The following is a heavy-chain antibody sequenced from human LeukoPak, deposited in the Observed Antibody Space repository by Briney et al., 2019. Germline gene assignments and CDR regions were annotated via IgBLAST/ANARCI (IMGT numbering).Heavy chain of an antibody. CDR2: ISSTGGST. CDR3: ARRGGDSGGYYAAYFDY. CDR1: GFTFSSHA. V-gene: IGHV3-23*01. J-gene: IGHJ4*02. D-gene: IGHD1-26*01. Sequence: GGSLRLSCAASGFTFSSHAMNWVRQAPGKGLEWVAIISSTGGSTYHTDSVKGRFTISRDNSKNTLYLQMNSLRAEDTAVYYCARRGGDSGGYYAAYFDYWGQGTLVTVSS.